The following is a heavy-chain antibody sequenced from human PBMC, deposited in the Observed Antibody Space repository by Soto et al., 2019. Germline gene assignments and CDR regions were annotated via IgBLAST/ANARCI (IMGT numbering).Heavy chain of an antibody. CDR3: ARHWGPNSSGWDAPGPFRSYYYYYYGMDV. Sequence: PGESLKISCKGSGYSFTSYWISWVRQMPGKGLEWMGRIDPSDSYTNYSPSFQGQVTISADKSISTAYLQWSSLKASDTAMYYCARHWGPNSSGWDAPGPFRSYYYYYYGMDVWGQGTTVTVSS. J-gene: IGHJ6*02. D-gene: IGHD6-19*01. V-gene: IGHV5-10-1*04. CDR2: IDPSDSYT. CDR1: GYSFTSYW.